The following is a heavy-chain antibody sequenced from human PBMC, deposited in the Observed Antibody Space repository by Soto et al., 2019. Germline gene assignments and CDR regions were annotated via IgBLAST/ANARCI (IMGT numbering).Heavy chain of an antibody. D-gene: IGHD3-22*01. CDR2: ISSSSSTI. CDR3: ARDVPYYYDSSGYFGY. J-gene: IGHJ4*02. V-gene: IGHV3-48*02. Sequence: EVQLVESGGGLVQPGGSLRLSCAASGFTFSSYSMNWVRQAPGKGLEWVSYISSSSSTIYYADSVKGRFTISRDNAKNSLYLQMNSLRDEDTAVYYCARDVPYYYDSSGYFGYWGQGTLVTVSS. CDR1: GFTFSSYS.